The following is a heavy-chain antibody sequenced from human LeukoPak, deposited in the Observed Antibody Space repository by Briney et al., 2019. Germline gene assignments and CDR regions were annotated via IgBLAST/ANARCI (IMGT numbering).Heavy chain of an antibody. CDR1: GFTFDDYG. D-gene: IGHD2-15*01. J-gene: IGHJ4*02. Sequence: GGSLRLSCAASGFTFDDYGMSWVRQAPGKGLVWVSRINSDGSSTTYADSVKGRFTISRDNAKNSLYLQMNSLRAEDTAVYYCARDQGSSGGTTIDYWGQGTLVTVSS. CDR3: ARDQGSSGGTTIDY. CDR2: INSDGSST. V-gene: IGHV3-74*01.